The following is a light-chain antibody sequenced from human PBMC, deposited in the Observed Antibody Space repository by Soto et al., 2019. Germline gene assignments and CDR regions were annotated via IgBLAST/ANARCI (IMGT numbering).Light chain of an antibody. CDR1: QGIRND. J-gene: IGKJ1*01. Sequence: AIQMTQSPSSLSASVGDRVTITCRTSQGIRNDLGWYQQKPEKAPKLLIYAASSLQSGVPSRFSGSGSGTDFTLTISSLQPEDFATYYCLQDYNYPWTFGQGTKVEIK. CDR3: LQDYNYPWT. V-gene: IGKV1-6*01. CDR2: AAS.